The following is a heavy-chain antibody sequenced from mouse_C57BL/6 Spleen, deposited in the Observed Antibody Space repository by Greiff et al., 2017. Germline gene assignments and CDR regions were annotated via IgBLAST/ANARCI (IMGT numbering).Heavy chain of an antibody. J-gene: IGHJ2*01. Sequence: EVKLVASGGGLVKPGGSLKLSCAASGFTFSDYGMHWVRQAPEKGLEWVAYISSGSSTIYYADTVKGRFTISRDNAKNTLFLQMTSLRSEDTAMYYCAIWYFDYWGQGTTLTVSS. D-gene: IGHD1-1*02. CDR1: GFTFSDYG. CDR2: ISSGSSTI. V-gene: IGHV5-17*01. CDR3: AIWYFDY.